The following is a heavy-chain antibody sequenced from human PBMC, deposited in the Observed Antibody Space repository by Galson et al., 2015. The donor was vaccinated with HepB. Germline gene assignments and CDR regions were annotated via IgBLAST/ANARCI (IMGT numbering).Heavy chain of an antibody. D-gene: IGHD3-22*01. CDR1: GFTFSSYG. V-gene: IGHV3-33*01. J-gene: IGHJ4*02. Sequence: SLRLSCAASGFTFSSYGMHWARQAPGKGLEWVAGIWYDGSNKYYADSVKGRFIISRDNSENTMYLQVNNLRAEDTAMYYCARAQMSMMIGYFDYWGQGILVTVSS. CDR2: IWYDGSNK. CDR3: ARAQMSMMIGYFDY.